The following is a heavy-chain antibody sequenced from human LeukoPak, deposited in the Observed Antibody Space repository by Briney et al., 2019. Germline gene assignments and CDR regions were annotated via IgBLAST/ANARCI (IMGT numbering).Heavy chain of an antibody. CDR3: ARQDYDILTGYYPPDY. D-gene: IGHD3-9*01. CDR1: AGFISSSSDY. V-gene: IGHV4-39*01. CDR2: MYHSGST. J-gene: IGHJ4*02. Sequence: SESLSLTCTVSAGFISSSSDYSGWIRQPPGKGLQWIGSMYHSGSTYYNPSLKSRVTISVDTSKNQFSLKLSSVTTANTAVYDRARQDYDILTGYYPPDYWGLGTLVTVSS.